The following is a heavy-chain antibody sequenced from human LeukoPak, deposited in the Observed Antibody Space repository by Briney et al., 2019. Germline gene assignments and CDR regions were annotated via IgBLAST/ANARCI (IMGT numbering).Heavy chain of an antibody. D-gene: IGHD1-20*01. J-gene: IGHJ3*02. V-gene: IGHV4-59*01. Sequence: SETLSLTCTVSGGSISSYYWSWIRQPPGKGLEWIGYIYYSGSTNYNPSLKSRVTISVDTSKNQFSLKLSSVTAADTAVYYCARAEYNWGSPDAFDIWGQGTMVTASS. CDR3: ARAEYNWGSPDAFDI. CDR2: IYYSGST. CDR1: GGSISSYY.